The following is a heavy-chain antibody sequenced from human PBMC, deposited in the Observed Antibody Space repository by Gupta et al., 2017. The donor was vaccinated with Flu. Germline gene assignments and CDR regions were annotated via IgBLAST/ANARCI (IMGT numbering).Heavy chain of an antibody. D-gene: IGHD2-2*01. CDR1: A. CDR2: IHTDNGDS. CDR3: ASRLSSTSWDYVFDV. V-gene: IGHV1-3*04. Sequence: AVRWVRPAPGQSLEWMGWIHTDNGDSNYSQKFQGRFIITRDTSASTVYLELISLSSEATAVYYGASRLSSTSWDYVFDVWGQGTTVTVSS. J-gene: IGHJ3*01.